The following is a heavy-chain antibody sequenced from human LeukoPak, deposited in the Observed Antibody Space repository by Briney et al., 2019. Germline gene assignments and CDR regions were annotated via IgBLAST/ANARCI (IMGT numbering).Heavy chain of an antibody. CDR2: ISAYNGNT. D-gene: IGHD6-19*01. CDR1: GYTFTSYG. Sequence: ASVKVSCKASGYTFTSYGISWVRQAPGQGLEWMGWISAYNGNTKYAQKLQGRVTLTTDTSTSTAYMELRSLRSDDTAVYYCARTVGSGWWYNWFDTWSQGTLVTVSS. CDR3: ARTVGSGWWYNWFDT. V-gene: IGHV1-18*01. J-gene: IGHJ5*02.